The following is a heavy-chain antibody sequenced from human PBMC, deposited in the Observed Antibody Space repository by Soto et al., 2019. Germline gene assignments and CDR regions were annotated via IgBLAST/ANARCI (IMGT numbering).Heavy chain of an antibody. CDR3: ASARWDF. D-gene: IGHD6-13*01. J-gene: IGHJ4*02. CDR2: VFHNGNT. V-gene: IGHV4-34*12. CDR1: GGSFSGYY. Sequence: SETLSLTCAVYGGSFSGYYWSWIRQPPGKGLEWIGEVFHNGNTNYNPSLKSRVTVSADTSKNQFSLRLTSVTAADTAVYFCASARWDFWGQGTLVTVSS.